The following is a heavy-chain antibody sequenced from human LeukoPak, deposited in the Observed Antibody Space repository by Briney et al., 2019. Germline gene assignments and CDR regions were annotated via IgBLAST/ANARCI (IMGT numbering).Heavy chain of an antibody. CDR3: ARVKRKYQLLKPLHETPSHYFDY. CDR2: IYYSGST. Sequence: AETLSLTCTVSGGPIRTYQWSWIRQPPGKGLEWIGSIYYSGSTYYNPSLKSRVTISLDTSKNQFSLKLSSVTAADTAMYYCARVKRKYQLLKPLHETPSHYFDYWGRGTLVTVSS. D-gene: IGHD2-2*01. J-gene: IGHJ4*02. V-gene: IGHV4-59*12. CDR1: GGPIRTYQ.